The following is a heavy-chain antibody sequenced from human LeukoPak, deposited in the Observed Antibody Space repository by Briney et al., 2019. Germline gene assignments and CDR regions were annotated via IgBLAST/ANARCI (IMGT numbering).Heavy chain of an antibody. CDR3: AKDLGWFGELSYFDY. CDR1: GFTFNNYA. V-gene: IGHV3-23*01. J-gene: IGHJ4*02. D-gene: IGHD3-10*01. Sequence: PGGSLRLSCAASGFTFNNYAMNWVRQAPGKGLEWVSYIRGGGSNTRYSDSVKGRFIISRDNSKNILYLQMNSLRAEDTAVYYCAKDLGWFGELSYFDYWGQGTLVTVSS. CDR2: IRGGGSNT.